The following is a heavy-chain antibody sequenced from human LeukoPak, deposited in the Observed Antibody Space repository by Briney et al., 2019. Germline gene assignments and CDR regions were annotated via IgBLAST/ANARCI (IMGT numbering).Heavy chain of an antibody. CDR3: ARDSLRFVVVPAAMDV. D-gene: IGHD2-2*01. CDR2: ISSDASNI. V-gene: IGHV3-30-3*01. J-gene: IGHJ6*02. Sequence: GGSLRLSCAASGFTFSTYAMEWVRQAPGKGLEWVALISSDASNIYYADSVKGRFTISRDNAKNSLYLQMNSLRAEDTAVYYCARDSLRFVVVPAAMDVWGQGTTVTVSS. CDR1: GFTFSTYA.